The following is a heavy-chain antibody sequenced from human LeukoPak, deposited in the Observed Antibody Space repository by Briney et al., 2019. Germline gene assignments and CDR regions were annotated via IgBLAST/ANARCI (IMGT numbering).Heavy chain of an antibody. J-gene: IGHJ4*02. V-gene: IGHV1-2*02. CDR2: INPNSGGT. Sequence: ASVKVSCKASGYTFTGYYMHWVRQAPGQGLEWMGWINPNSGGTNYAQKFQGRVTMTRDTSISTAYMELSRLRSDDTVVYYCAREGATVTTFGVDYWGQGTLVTVSS. D-gene: IGHD4-17*01. CDR3: AREGATVTTFGVDY. CDR1: GYTFTGYY.